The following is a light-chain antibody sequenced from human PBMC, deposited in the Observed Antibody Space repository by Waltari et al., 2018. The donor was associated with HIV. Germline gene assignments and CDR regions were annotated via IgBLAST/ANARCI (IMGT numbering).Light chain of an antibody. J-gene: IGKJ1*01. CDR3: QQSHNLWT. CDR1: QYINRH. Sequence: IQMTQSPVPLSSYVGDTATLTCQASQYINRHLNWYHQRPGKAPRVVIYDASNLETGVPPRFSGGGSGTDFSLTITNLQPEDIGVYYCQQSHNLWTFGQGTTV. CDR2: DAS. V-gene: IGKV1-33*01.